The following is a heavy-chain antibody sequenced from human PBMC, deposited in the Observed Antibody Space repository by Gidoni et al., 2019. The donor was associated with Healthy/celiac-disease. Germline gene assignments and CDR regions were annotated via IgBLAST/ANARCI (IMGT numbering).Heavy chain of an antibody. CDR1: GGSISSGGYY. V-gene: IGHV4-31*03. Sequence: QVQLQESGPGLVKPSQTLSLTCTVSGGSISSGGYYWSWIRQHPGKGLEWIGYIYYSGSTYYNPSLKSRVTISVDTSKNQFSLKLGSVTAADTAVYYCANQGGGTAMVPGAFDIWGQGTMVTVSS. J-gene: IGHJ3*02. CDR3: ANQGGGTAMVPGAFDI. D-gene: IGHD5-18*01. CDR2: IYYSGST.